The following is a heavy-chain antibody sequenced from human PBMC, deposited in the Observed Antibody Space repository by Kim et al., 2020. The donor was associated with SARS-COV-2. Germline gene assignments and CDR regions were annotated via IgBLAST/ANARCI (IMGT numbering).Heavy chain of an antibody. J-gene: IGHJ6*02. V-gene: IGHV3-23*01. CDR2: ISGSGGST. CDR3: AKNSEYYYYYDGMDV. Sequence: GGSLRLSCAASGFTFSSYAMSWVRQAPGKGLEWVSAISGSGGSTYYADSVKGRFTISRDNSKNTLYLQMNSLRAEDTAVYYCAKNSEYYYYYDGMDVWGHGTTGTVSS. D-gene: IGHD1-7*01. CDR1: GFTFSSYA.